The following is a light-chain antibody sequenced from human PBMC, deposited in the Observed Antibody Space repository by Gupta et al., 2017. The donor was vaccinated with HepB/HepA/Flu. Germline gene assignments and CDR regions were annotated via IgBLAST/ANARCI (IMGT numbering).Light chain of an antibody. CDR2: GTS. CDR3: QQEGRSPLT. CDR1: QSFSRTF. Sequence: EIVLTQSPGTLSLSPGERATLSCRASQSFSRTFLAWYQQKAGQAPRLLIYGTSSRATGIPDRFSGSGSGTEFTLTISRREPEDFAVYYCQQEGRSPLTFGGGTKVEIK. J-gene: IGKJ4*01. V-gene: IGKV3-20*01.